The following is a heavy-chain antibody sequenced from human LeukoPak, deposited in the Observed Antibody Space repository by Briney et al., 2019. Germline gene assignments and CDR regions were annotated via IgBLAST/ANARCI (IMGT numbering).Heavy chain of an antibody. CDR3: TKEILQGATTTNPDY. D-gene: IGHD5-12*01. CDR2: IKQDGSEK. CDR1: GGSFSGYY. Sequence: ETLSLTCAVYGGSFSGYYWSWVRQAPGKGLEWVANIKQDGSEKYYVDSVKGRFTISRDNAKNSLYLQMNSLRAEDTAVYYCTKEILQGATTTNPDYWGQGTLVTVSS. V-gene: IGHV3-7*03. J-gene: IGHJ4*02.